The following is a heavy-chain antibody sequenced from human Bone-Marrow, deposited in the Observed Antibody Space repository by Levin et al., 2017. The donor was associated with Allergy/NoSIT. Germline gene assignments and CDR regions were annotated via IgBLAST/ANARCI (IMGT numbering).Heavy chain of an antibody. CDR1: GFTFSHTS. Sequence: LSLTCAASGFTFSHTSMHWFRQAPGKGLEYLSAISADGGGKYYADSVRDRFTISRDNSKNTVYFEMGRLRAEDMAVYYCAREDFGKFDYWGQGTLVTVSS. CDR3: AREDFGKFDY. D-gene: IGHD3-10*01. J-gene: IGHJ4*02. CDR2: ISADGGGK. V-gene: IGHV3-64*02.